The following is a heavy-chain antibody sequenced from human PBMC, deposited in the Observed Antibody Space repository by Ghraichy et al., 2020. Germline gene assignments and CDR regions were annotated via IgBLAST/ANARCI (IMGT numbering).Heavy chain of an antibody. Sequence: GGSLRLSCGASGFSFSSHWMSWVHQVPGKAPEWVANINQDAREKYYADSVKGRFTISRDNAKNSLYLQMNSLRVEDTAIYYCTRDGVAPGYYFDAWGQGILVTVSS. CDR3: TRDGVAPGYYFDA. D-gene: IGHD1-1*01. J-gene: IGHJ4*02. CDR2: INQDAREK. V-gene: IGHV3-7*01. CDR1: GFSFSSHW.